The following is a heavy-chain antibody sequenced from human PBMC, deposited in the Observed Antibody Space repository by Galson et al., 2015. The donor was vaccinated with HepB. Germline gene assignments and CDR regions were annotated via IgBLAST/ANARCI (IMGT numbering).Heavy chain of an antibody. CDR3: ARDPHSLDV. CDR1: GFTFSSYS. CDR2: AGKNGRI. J-gene: IGHJ6*02. D-gene: IGHD2-15*01. V-gene: IGHV3-48*01. Sequence: LRLSCATSGFTFSSYSMNWVRQAPGKGLDWVACAGKNGRIYYADSVRGRFTISRDNDQNSLHLQMNNLRVEDTAVYYCARDPHSLDVWGRGTTVTVSS.